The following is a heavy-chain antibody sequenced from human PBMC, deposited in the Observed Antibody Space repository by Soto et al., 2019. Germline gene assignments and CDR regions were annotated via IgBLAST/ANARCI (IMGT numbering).Heavy chain of an antibody. J-gene: IGHJ4*02. CDR3: AKLVSADFWSGYYRYFDY. CDR1: GFTFSSYA. Sequence: EVQLLESGGGLVQPGGSLRLSCAASGFTFSSYAMSWVRQAPGKGLEWVSAISVSGGSTYYADSVKGRFTISRDNSKNTLYLQMNSLRAEDTAVYYCAKLVSADFWSGYYRYFDYWGQGTLVTVSS. D-gene: IGHD3-3*01. CDR2: ISVSGGST. V-gene: IGHV3-23*01.